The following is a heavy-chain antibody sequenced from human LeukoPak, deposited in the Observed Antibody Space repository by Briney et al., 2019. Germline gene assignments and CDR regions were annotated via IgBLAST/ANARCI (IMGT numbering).Heavy chain of an antibody. CDR3: VRDHRRHFDWLSYFQH. V-gene: IGHV3-21*01. CDR1: GFTFSGYS. D-gene: IGHD3-9*01. Sequence: GGSLRLSCAASGFTFSGYSMNWVRQAPGKGLEWVSSISSSGSYTYYVDSVKGRFFISRDNAKNSTFLQMNSLRAEDTAVYYCVRDHRRHFDWLSYFQHWGQGTLVAVSA. CDR2: ISSSGSYT. J-gene: IGHJ1*01.